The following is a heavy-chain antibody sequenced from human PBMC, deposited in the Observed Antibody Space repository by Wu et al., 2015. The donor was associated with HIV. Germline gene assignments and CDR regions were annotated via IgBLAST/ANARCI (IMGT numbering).Heavy chain of an antibody. V-gene: IGHV1-69*05. CDR1: GGTFSSYA. Sequence: QVQLVQSGAEVKKPGSSVKVSCKASGGTFSSYAISWVRQAPGQGLEWMGGIIPIFGTANYAQKFQGRVTITTDESTSTAYMELSSLRSEDTAVYYCARGTSPSYYYDSSGYYSYYYYGMDVWGQGTTVTVSS. CDR3: ARGTSPSYYYDSSGYYSYYYYGMDV. CDR2: IIPIFGTA. D-gene: IGHD3-22*01. J-gene: IGHJ6*02.